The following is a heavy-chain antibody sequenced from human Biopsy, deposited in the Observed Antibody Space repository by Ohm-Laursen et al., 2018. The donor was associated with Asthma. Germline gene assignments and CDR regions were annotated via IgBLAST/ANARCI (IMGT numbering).Heavy chain of an antibody. V-gene: IGHV1-3*04. CDR1: GYNFISFA. D-gene: IGHD3-9*01. Sequence: ASVKVSCKASGYNFISFAIHWVRQAPGQRLEWMGWVNTGNGDTKYSQKFQGGVTITRDTSASTAYMELRSLRSEDTATYYSARTYYDFLTGQVKDVFGVWGQGTMVTVSS. J-gene: IGHJ3*01. CDR3: ARTYYDFLTGQVKDVFGV. CDR2: VNTGNGDT.